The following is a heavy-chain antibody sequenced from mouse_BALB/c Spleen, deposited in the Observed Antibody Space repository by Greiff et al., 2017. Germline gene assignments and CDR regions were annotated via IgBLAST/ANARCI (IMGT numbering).Heavy chain of an antibody. D-gene: IGHD3-3*01. CDR2: IYPGSGNT. Sequence: VQLQQSGAELARPGASVKLSCKASGYTFTDYYINWVKQRTGQGLEWIGEIYPGSGNTYYNEKFKGKATLTADKSTSTAYMQLSSLTSEDSAVYFCAREGPFAYWGQGTLVTVSA. CDR3: AREGPFAY. V-gene: IGHV1-77*01. J-gene: IGHJ3*01. CDR1: GYTFTDYY.